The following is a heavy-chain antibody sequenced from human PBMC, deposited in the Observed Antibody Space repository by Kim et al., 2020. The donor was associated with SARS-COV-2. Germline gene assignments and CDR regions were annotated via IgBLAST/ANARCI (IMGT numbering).Heavy chain of an antibody. D-gene: IGHD5-12*01. Sequence: SVKVSCKASGGTFSSYAISWVQQAPGQGLEWMGRIIPILGIANYAQKFQGRVTITADKSTSTAYMELSSLRSEDTAVYYCARDFEYSGYERIFDYWGQGTLVTVSS. V-gene: IGHV1-69*04. CDR3: ARDFEYSGYERIFDY. CDR1: GGTFSSYA. J-gene: IGHJ4*02. CDR2: IIPILGIA.